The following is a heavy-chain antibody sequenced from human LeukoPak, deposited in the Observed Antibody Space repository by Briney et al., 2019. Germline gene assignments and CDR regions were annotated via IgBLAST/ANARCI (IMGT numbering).Heavy chain of an antibody. CDR3: ARDPYRFAFDI. J-gene: IGHJ3*02. D-gene: IGHD1-26*01. CDR2: ISGGGGST. CDR1: GFTFTSYS. Sequence: GGSLRLSCAASGFTFTSYSMNWVRQAPGKGLEWVSTISGGGGSTYYADSVKGRFTISRDNAKNSLYLQMNSLRAEDTAVYYCARDPYRFAFDIWGQGTVVLVSS. V-gene: IGHV3-23*01.